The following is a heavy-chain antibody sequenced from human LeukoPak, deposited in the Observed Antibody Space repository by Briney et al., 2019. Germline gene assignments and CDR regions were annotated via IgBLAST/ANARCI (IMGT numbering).Heavy chain of an antibody. Sequence: GASVKVSCKASGYTFTSYGISWVRQAPGQGLEWMGGIIPIFGTANYAQKFQGRVTITADESTSTAYMELSSLRSEDTAVYYCARDGSQLALDYWGQGTLVTVSS. CDR1: GYTFTSYG. D-gene: IGHD6-6*01. CDR3: ARDGSQLALDY. CDR2: IIPIFGTA. V-gene: IGHV1-69*13. J-gene: IGHJ4*02.